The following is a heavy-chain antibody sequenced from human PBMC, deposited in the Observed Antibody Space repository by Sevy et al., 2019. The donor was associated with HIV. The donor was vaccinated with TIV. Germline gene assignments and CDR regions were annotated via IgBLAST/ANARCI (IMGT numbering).Heavy chain of an antibody. V-gene: IGHV3-23*01. CDR2: ISVSGGST. D-gene: IGHD3-9*01. J-gene: IGHJ5*02. CDR3: AKDHDNNWFDP. Sequence: GGSLRLSCAASGFTFSIYAMTWVRKAPGKGLEWVSTISVSGGSTYYSDSVKGRVTLSRENSKNTLYLQMNSLRAEDTAVYYCAKDHDNNWFDPWGQGALVTVSS. CDR1: GFTFSIYA.